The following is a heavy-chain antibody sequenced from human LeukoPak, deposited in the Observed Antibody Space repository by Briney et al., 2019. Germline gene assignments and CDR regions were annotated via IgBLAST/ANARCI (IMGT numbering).Heavy chain of an antibody. CDR3: ARAGNIRFDY. Sequence: GGSLRLSCVGSGFTFRSYEMNWVRQAPGKGLEWISYISGSGKTIYYADSVKGRFTISRDNAKNSVFLQMNSLRAEDTAVYYCARAGNIRFDYWGQGTLVTVSS. V-gene: IGHV3-48*03. J-gene: IGHJ4*02. CDR2: ISGSGKTI. CDR1: GFTFRSYE. D-gene: IGHD2/OR15-2a*01.